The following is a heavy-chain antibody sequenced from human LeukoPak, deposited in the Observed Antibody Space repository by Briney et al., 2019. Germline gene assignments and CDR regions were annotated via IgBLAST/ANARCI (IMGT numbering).Heavy chain of an antibody. Sequence: GGSLRLSCVASGFTFSDYSVTWVRQTPEKGLAWVSIIGGTGGPTFYADSVEGRFTISRDNSKNTAYLQMNSLRVEDTAVYFCAKGATRATRHSDLWGRGTLATVSS. J-gene: IGHJ2*01. CDR2: IGGTGGPT. D-gene: IGHD1-26*01. V-gene: IGHV3-23*01. CDR1: GFTFSDYS. CDR3: AKGATRATRHSDL.